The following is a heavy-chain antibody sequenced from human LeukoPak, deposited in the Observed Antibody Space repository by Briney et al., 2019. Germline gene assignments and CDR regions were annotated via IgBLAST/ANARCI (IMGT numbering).Heavy chain of an antibody. J-gene: IGHJ4*02. V-gene: IGHV4-4*07. CDR2: IYPSGST. CDR3: ARAPPYCSSTSCYTWEYYFDY. Sequence: PSETLSLTCTVSGDSINSYYWSWVRQPAGKGLEWIGLIYPSGSTNYNPSLMSRVTMSVDTSKNQFSLNLSSLTAEDTAVYYCARAPPYCSSTSCYTWEYYFDYWGQGTLVTVSS. CDR1: GDSINSYY. D-gene: IGHD2-2*02.